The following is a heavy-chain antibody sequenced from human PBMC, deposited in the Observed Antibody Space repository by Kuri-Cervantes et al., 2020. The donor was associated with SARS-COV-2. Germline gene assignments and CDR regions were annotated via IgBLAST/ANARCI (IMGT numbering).Heavy chain of an antibody. Sequence: ASVKVSCKASGYTFIDRYIHWVRQAPGQGLEWMGRIKPNNGDTEYAQNFQGRVTTTRDTFSTTVYMELNSLRFDDTAVYYCARGKYWSGSGLEEAAFDIWGQGTLVTVSS. D-gene: IGHD3-3*01. CDR1: GYTFIDRY. V-gene: IGHV1-2*02. CDR2: IKPNNGDT. CDR3: ARGKYWSGSGLEEAAFDI. J-gene: IGHJ3*02.